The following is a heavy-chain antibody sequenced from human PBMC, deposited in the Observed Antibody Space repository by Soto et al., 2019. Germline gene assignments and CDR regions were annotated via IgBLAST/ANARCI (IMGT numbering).Heavy chain of an antibody. CDR3: AKATRGLNHPLDP. D-gene: IGHD3-10*01. J-gene: IGHJ5*02. V-gene: IGHV3-23*01. CDR1: GFTFSSYA. CDR2: ISGSGGST. Sequence: PVGSLRLSCAASGFTFSSYAMSWVRQAPGKGLEWVSAISGSGGSTYYADSVKGRFTISRDDSKNTLYLQMNSLRAEDTAVYYCAKATRGLNHPLDPWGQGTLVTVSS.